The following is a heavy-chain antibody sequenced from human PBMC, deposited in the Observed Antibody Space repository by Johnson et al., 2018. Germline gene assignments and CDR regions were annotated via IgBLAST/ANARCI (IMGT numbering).Heavy chain of an antibody. V-gene: IGHV3-30*02. Sequence: VQLLESGGDVVQPGGSLRLSCAASGFTFNNYLMYWVRQAPGKGLEWVAVIWLDGSNTGYDDSVQGRCTITRDNSKNTLYLQMNSRRHEDTAVHYWSQGFLRDTFDGRGQVTMVIVSS. CDR1: GFTFNNYL. J-gene: IGHJ3*01. CDR2: IWLDGSNT. D-gene: IGHD3-10*01. CDR3: SQGFLRDTFDG.